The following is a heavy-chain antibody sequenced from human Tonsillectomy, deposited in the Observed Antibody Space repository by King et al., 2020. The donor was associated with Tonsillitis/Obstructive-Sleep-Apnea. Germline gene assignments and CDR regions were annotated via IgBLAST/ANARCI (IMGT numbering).Heavy chain of an antibody. Sequence: VQLQQWGAGLLKPSETLSLTCAVYGGSFSGYYWSWIRQPPGKGLEWIGEINHSGSTNYNPSLKSRVTISGATSKKQFSLKLNSVTAADTAVYYCARAPWGSYAFDIWGQETMVTVSS. CDR1: GGSFSGYY. D-gene: IGHD1-26*01. CDR2: INHSGST. V-gene: IGHV4-34*01. J-gene: IGHJ3*02. CDR3: ARAPWGSYAFDI.